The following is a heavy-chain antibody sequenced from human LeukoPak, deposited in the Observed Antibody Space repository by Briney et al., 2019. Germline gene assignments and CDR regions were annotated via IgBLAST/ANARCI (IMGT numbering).Heavy chain of an antibody. V-gene: IGHV1-46*01. CDR3: ARWTTTYLDY. J-gene: IGHJ4*02. D-gene: IGHD4-11*01. Sequence: ASVKVSCKASGSTFTSYYMHWVRQAPGQGLEWMGIINPSGGSTSYAQKFQGRVTMTRDTSTSTVYMELSSLRSEDSAVYYCARWTTTYLDYWGQGTLVTVSS. CDR1: GSTFTSYY. CDR2: INPSGGST.